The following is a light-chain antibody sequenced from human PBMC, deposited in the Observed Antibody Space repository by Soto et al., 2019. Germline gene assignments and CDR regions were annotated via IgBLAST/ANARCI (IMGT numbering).Light chain of an antibody. CDR3: LQYYSTGT. Sequence: DIVMTQSPDSLAVSLGERATINCKSSQSVLYSSNNKNYLAWYQHKPGQPPKLLIYWASTRESGVPDRFSGSGSGTDFTLTISCLQAEDVAVYYCLQYYSTGTFGQGTKVEIK. CDR2: WAS. V-gene: IGKV4-1*01. CDR1: QSVLYSSNNKNY. J-gene: IGKJ1*01.